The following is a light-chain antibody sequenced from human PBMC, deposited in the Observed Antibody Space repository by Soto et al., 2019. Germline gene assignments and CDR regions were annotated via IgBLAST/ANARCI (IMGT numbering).Light chain of an antibody. J-gene: IGKJ4*01. CDR2: DAS. CDR3: QQRSNWLT. V-gene: IGKV3-11*01. Sequence: EIVWTQSPATLSLSPGERATLSCRASQSVSSYLAGYQQKPGQAPRLLIYDASNRATGIPARFSGSGSGTDVALTISSLEPEDFAVYYCQQRSNWLTFGGGTKVEIK. CDR1: QSVSSY.